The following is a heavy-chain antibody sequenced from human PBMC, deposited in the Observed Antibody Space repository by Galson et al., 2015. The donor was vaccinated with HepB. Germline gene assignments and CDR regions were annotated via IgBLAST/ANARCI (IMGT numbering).Heavy chain of an antibody. CDR3: AKDLGYCSSTSCYRRESARNYFDY. V-gene: IGHV3-23*01. CDR2: ISGSGGST. Sequence: SLRLSCAAPGFTFSSYAMSWVRQAPGKGLEWVSAISGSGGSTYYADSVKGRFTISRDNSKNTLYLQMNSLRAEDTAVYYCAKDLGYCSSTSCYRRESARNYFDYWGQGTLVTVSS. J-gene: IGHJ4*02. D-gene: IGHD2-2*01. CDR1: GFTFSSYA.